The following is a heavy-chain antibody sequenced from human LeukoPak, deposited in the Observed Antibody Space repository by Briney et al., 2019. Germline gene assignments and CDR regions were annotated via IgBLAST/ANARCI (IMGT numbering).Heavy chain of an antibody. D-gene: IGHD4-23*01. J-gene: IGHJ5*02. Sequence: SETLSLTCTVSGGSISSYYWSWIRQPPGKGLEWIGYIYYSGRTNNNPSLKSRLTISMDTSKNHVSLRLSSVTAADTAVYYCTRGGHDYGGSFDTWGQGILVTVSS. CDR1: GGSISSYY. V-gene: IGHV4-59*08. CDR3: TRGGHDYGGSFDT. CDR2: IYYSGRT.